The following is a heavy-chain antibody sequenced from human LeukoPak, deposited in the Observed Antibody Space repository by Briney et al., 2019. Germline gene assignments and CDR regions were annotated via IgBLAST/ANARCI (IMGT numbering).Heavy chain of an antibody. CDR3: ARYLETPRRDLDY. J-gene: IGHJ4*02. Sequence: PGGSLRLSCSASGFTLSGFWMSWVRQAPGQGQEWGARIKQDGSETHYVHSVKGRFTFSRDNARNSLYLKMNTLRAENTAVYYCARYLETPRRDLDYWGQGTLVTVPS. D-gene: IGHD4-23*01. V-gene: IGHV3-7*01. CDR1: GFTLSGFW. CDR2: IKQDGSET.